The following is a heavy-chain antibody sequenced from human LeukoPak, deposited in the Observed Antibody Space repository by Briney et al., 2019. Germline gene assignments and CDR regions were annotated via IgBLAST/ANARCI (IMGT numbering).Heavy chain of an antibody. J-gene: IGHJ3*02. D-gene: IGHD3-16*01. CDR2: IYYSGNT. CDR1: GGSIISSSYY. V-gene: IGHV4-39*01. CDR3: ARQPVVGRRGDRGTFDI. Sequence: SSETLSLTCTVSGGSIISSSYYWGWIRQPPGKGLEWIGSIYYSGNTYYNPSLKSRVTIFVDTSKNQFSLRLSSVTAADTAVYYCARQPVVGRRGDRGTFDIWGQGTMVTVSS.